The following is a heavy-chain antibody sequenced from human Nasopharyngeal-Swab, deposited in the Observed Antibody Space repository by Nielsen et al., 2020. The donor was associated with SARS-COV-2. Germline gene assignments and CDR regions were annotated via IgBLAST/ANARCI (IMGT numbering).Heavy chain of an antibody. CDR2: IYHSGST. CDR3: ATDCSSTTCYTGTRLGFDI. V-gene: IGHV4-38-2*01. J-gene: IGHJ3*02. CDR1: GYSISSGYY. D-gene: IGHD2-2*02. Sequence: SETLSLTCAVSGYSISSGYYWGWIRQPPGKGLEWIGSIYHSGSTYYNPSLKSRVTISVDTSKNQFSLKLTSVTAADTAVYYCATDCSSTTCYTGTRLGFDIWGQGTMVTVSS.